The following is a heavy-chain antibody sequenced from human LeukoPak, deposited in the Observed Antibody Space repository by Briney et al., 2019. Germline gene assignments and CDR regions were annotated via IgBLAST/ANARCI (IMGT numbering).Heavy chain of an antibody. CDR2: IIPIFGTA. CDR1: GGTFSSYA. J-gene: IGHJ6*03. CDR3: ARVGAARPYYYYYYTDV. D-gene: IGHD6-6*01. V-gene: IGHV1-69*05. Sequence: SVKVSCKASGGTFSSYAISWVRQAPGQGLEWMGGIIPIFGTANYAQKFQGRVTITTDESTSTAYMELSSLRSEDTAVYYCARVGAARPYYYYYYTDVWGKGTTVTVSS.